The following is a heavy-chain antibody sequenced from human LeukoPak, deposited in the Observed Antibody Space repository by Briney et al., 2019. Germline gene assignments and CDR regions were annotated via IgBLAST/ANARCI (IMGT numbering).Heavy chain of an antibody. D-gene: IGHD5-24*01. Sequence: GRSLRLSCAASGFTFSSYAMHWVRQAPGKGLEWVAVISYDGSNKYYADSVKGRFTISRDNAKNSLYLQMNSLRAEDTAVYYCARDPDGYNTHYFDYWGQGTLVTVSS. CDR1: GFTFSSYA. J-gene: IGHJ4*02. CDR3: ARDPDGYNTHYFDY. V-gene: IGHV3-30-3*01. CDR2: ISYDGSNK.